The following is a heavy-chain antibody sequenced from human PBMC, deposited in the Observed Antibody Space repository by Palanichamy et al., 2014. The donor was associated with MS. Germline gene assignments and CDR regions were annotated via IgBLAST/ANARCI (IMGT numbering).Heavy chain of an antibody. J-gene: IGHJ3*02. CDR2: INAGNGNT. Sequence: QVQLVQSGAEVKKPGASVKVSCKASGYTFTSYAMHWVRQAPGQRLEWMGWINAGNGNTKYSQKFQGRVTITRDTSASTAYMELSSLRSEDTAVYYCAREGGGNDAFDIWGQGTMVTVSS. CDR1: GYTFTSYA. CDR3: AREGGGNDAFDI. V-gene: IGHV1-3*01. D-gene: IGHD4-23*01.